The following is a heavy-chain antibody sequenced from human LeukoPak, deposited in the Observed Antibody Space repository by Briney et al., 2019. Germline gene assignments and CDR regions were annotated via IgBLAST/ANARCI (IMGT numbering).Heavy chain of an antibody. J-gene: IGHJ4*02. CDR1: GFPLSGFW. CDR2: ISGSGGST. D-gene: IGHD2-8*01. CDR3: AKEAVSHYCTNGVCYMGKGYFDY. Sequence: GGSLRLSCAASGFPLSGFWMHWVRQPPGKGLEWVSAISGSGGSTYYADSVKGRFTISRDNSKNTLYLQMNSLRAEDTAVYYCAKEAVSHYCTNGVCYMGKGYFDYWGQGSLVTVSS. V-gene: IGHV3-23*01.